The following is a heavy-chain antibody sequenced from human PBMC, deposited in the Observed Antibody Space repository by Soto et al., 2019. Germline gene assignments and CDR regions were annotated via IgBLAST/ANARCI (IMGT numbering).Heavy chain of an antibody. CDR3: ARGAGGIAVAGTGAVFDY. D-gene: IGHD6-19*01. V-gene: IGHV4-34*01. Sequence: LSLTCAVYGGSFSGYYWSWIRQPPGKGLEWIGEINHSGSTNYNPSLKSRVTISVDTSKNQFSLKLSSVTAADTAVYYCARGAGGIAVAGTGAVFDYWGQGTLVTVSS. CDR2: INHSGST. J-gene: IGHJ4*02. CDR1: GGSFSGYY.